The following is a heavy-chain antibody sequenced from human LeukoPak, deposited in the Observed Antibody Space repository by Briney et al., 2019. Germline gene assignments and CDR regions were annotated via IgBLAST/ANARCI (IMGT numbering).Heavy chain of an antibody. CDR3: ARDRYMDV. V-gene: IGHV4-59*01. Sequence: PSETLSLTCTVSGGSISTYYWTWIRHPPGKGLEWIGHIYYNGATNYDPSLKSRVIISLDTSKNQFSLKLTSVTAADTAVYFCARDRYMDVWGKGTTVTVSS. J-gene: IGHJ6*03. CDR1: GGSISTYY. CDR2: IYYNGAT.